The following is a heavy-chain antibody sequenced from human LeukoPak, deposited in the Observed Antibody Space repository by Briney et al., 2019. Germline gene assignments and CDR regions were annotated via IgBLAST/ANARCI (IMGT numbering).Heavy chain of an antibody. V-gene: IGHV3-48*03. CDR1: GFTFGSYE. J-gene: IGHJ4*02. D-gene: IGHD3-22*01. Sequence: GGSLRLSCAASGFTFGSYEMNWVRQAPGKGLEWVSYISSSGSTIYYADSVKGRFTISRDNAKNSLYLQMNSLRAEDTAVYYCARVDIWDYYDSSGYYYDYWGQGTLVTVSS. CDR3: ARVDIWDYYDSSGYYYDY. CDR2: ISSSGSTI.